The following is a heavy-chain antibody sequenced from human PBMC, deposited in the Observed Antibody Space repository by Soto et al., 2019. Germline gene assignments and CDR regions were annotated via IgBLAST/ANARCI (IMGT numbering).Heavy chain of an antibody. CDR2: IYYSGST. CDR3: ARVSSAGHCSGGSCSDFDY. V-gene: IGHV4-30-4*01. D-gene: IGHD2-15*01. CDR1: GGSISSGYYY. J-gene: IGHJ4*02. Sequence: SETLSVTCTVSGGSISSGYYYWSWISQPPGKGLEWIGYIYYSGSTYYNPSLKRRVTISVDTSKNQFSLKLSSVTAADTAVYYCARVSSAGHCSGGSCSDFDYWGQGTLVTVSS.